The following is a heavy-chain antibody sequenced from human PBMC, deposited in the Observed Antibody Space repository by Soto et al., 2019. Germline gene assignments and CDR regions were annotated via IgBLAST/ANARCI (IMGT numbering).Heavy chain of an antibody. D-gene: IGHD1-26*01. CDR3: ARQGQWELFFVVSYGMDV. CDR1: GFTFSSYE. Sequence: GVSLRLSCAASGFTFSSYEMNWVRQAPGKGLEWVSYISSSGSTIYYADSVKGRFTISRDNAKNSLYLQMNSLRAEDTAVYYCARQGQWELFFVVSYGMDVWGQGTTVTVSS. V-gene: IGHV3-48*03. J-gene: IGHJ6*02. CDR2: ISSSGSTI.